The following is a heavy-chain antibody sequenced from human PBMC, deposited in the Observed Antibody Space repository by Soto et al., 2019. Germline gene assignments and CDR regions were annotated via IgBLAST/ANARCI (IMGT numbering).Heavy chain of an antibody. V-gene: IGHV1-8*01. J-gene: IGHJ4*02. CDR3: AREVDCSSTSCYSFDY. D-gene: IGHD2-2*02. CDR1: GYTFTSYD. CDR2: MNPNSGNT. Sequence: ASVKVSCKASGYTFTSYDTNWVRQATGQGLEWMGWMNPNSGNTGYAQKFQGRVTMTRNTSISTAYMELSSLRSEDTAVYYCAREVDCSSTSCYSFDYWGQGTLVTVSS.